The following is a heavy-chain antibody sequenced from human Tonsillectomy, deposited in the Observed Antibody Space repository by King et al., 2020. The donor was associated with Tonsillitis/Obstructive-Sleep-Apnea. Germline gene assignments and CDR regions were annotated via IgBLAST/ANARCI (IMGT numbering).Heavy chain of an antibody. J-gene: IGHJ6*03. CDR1: GFTFRSYA. CDR2: ISDRGDNA. Sequence: QLVQSGGGLVQPGGSLRLSCAASGFTFRSYAMSWVRQAPGKGLEWVSSISDRGDNAFYADSVKGRFTFSRDNSKNTLYLQMNSLRTEDTALYYCAGGPAGADYYYMDVWGKGTTVTVSS. CDR3: AGGPAGADYYYMDV. V-gene: IGHV3-23*04. D-gene: IGHD6-19*01.